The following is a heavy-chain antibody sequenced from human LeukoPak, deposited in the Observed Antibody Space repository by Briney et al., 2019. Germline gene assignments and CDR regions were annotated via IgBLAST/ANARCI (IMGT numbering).Heavy chain of an antibody. CDR3: AKSGSVWYFFDY. D-gene: IGHD6-19*01. J-gene: IGHJ4*02. Sequence: GGSLRLSCAASGFTFSSSAMSWVRQAPGKGLEWVSSISGSDDTTEYADSVKGRFTISRDNSKNTLFLHMNSLRAEDTAVYYCAKSGSVWYFFDYWGQGTLVTVSS. CDR2: ISGSDDTT. V-gene: IGHV3-23*01. CDR1: GFTFSSSA.